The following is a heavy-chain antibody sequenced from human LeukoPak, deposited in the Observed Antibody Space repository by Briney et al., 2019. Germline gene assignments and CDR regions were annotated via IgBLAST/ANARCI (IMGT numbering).Heavy chain of an antibody. CDR3: ARAGWILTRALDH. J-gene: IGHJ4*02. V-gene: IGHV4-38-2*01. CDR1: GYTISSGYY. D-gene: IGHD3-9*01. CDR2: IYHTGST. Sequence: SETLSLTCDVSGYTISSGYYWGWIRQPPGKGLEWIATIYHTGSTYYNPSLKSRVIISVDTSKNQFSLKLTSVTAADTAVYYCARAGWILTRALDHWGQGTLVPVSS.